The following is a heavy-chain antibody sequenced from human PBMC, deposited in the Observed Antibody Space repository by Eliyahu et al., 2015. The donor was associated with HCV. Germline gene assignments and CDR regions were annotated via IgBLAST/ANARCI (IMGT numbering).Heavy chain of an antibody. CDR3: ARYVGDEYNKVDY. V-gene: IGHV4-39*01. D-gene: IGHD3-10*01. CDR1: GGSISSFGHF. CDR2: LYHSGSA. Sequence: QLQLRESGPGLVRPSETLSLTCTVSGGSISSFGHFWAWIRQPPGXGLEWIATLYHSGSAFYNPSLKSRVTASADTSANRFSLKMSSVTAADTAVYYCARYVGDEYNKVDYWGQGVLVTVSS. J-gene: IGHJ4*02.